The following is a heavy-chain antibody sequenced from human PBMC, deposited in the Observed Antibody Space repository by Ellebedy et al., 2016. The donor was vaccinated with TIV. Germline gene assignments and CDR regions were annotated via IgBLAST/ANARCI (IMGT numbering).Heavy chain of an antibody. CDR1: GGSINTYY. J-gene: IGHJ6*02. V-gene: IGHV4-59*01. D-gene: IGHD4-17*01. CDR3: ARASAVTKYYHPIDV. Sequence: SETLSLTXSVSGGSINTYYCTWIRQSPGKGLEWIGHTYSNRRTNYNPSLKSRVTISVDPPKNQFSLTLTSVTAADTAVYYCARASAVTKYYHPIDVWGQGTTVTVSS. CDR2: TYSNRRT.